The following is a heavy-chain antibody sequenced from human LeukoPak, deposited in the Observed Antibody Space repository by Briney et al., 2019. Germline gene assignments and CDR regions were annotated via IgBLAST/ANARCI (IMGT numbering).Heavy chain of an antibody. CDR1: YFTFTNTW. CDR2: IKSEIDGGTT. Sequence: GGSLRLSCAASYFTFTNTWMNWVRQAPGKGLEWVGRIKSEIDGGTTDYAAPVQGRCTISRDDSQATLYLQMNSLKTEDTAVYYCTTGGSVIVAGTRAFDIWGQGTLVTVSS. D-gene: IGHD5-12*01. J-gene: IGHJ3*02. V-gene: IGHV3-15*07. CDR3: TTGGSVIVAGTRAFDI.